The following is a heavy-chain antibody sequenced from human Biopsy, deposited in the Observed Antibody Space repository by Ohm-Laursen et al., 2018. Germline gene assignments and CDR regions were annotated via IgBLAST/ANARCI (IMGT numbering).Heavy chain of an antibody. CDR3: ARGDYFDSNGYFWFDP. V-gene: IGHV4-31*01. CDR2: IFNIANT. CDR1: GGSISSGGSY. D-gene: IGHD3-22*01. J-gene: IGHJ5*02. Sequence: PSDTLSLTCTVSGGSISSGGSYWSWIRQRPGKGLEWIGYIFNIANTYYNPSLKNLITISGDTSKNQFSLKLNSVTAADTAVYYCARGDYFDSNGYFWFDPWGQGTLVTVSS.